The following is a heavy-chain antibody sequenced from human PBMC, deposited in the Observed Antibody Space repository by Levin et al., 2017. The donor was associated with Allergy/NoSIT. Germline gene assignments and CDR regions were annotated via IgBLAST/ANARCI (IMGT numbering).Heavy chain of an antibody. J-gene: IGHJ4*02. CDR2: IRNKEYGGTA. D-gene: IGHD1-1*01. V-gene: IGHV3-49*03. CDR1: GFTFGDYA. Sequence: GESLKISCTASGFTFGDYAMSWFRQAPGKGLEWIGFIRNKEYGGTAEYAASLKGRFTISRDDAKSVAFLQMNSLKTEDTAVYYCTRDIGGYISHQYFDYWGQGTLVTVSS. CDR3: TRDIGGYISHQYFDY.